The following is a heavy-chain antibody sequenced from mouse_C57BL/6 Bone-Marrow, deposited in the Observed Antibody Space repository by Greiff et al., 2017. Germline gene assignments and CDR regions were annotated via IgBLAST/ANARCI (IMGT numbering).Heavy chain of an antibody. CDR3: ARQRGSSFAY. V-gene: IGHV5-12*01. CDR1: GFTFSDSY. J-gene: IGHJ3*01. D-gene: IGHD1-1*01. CDR2: ISNGGGST. Sequence: EVQGVESGGGLVQPGGSLKLSCAASGFTFSDSYMYWVRQTPEKRLEWVAYISNGGGSTYYPDTVKGRFTISRDNAKNTLYLQMSRLKSEDTAMYYCARQRGSSFAYWGQGTLVTVSA.